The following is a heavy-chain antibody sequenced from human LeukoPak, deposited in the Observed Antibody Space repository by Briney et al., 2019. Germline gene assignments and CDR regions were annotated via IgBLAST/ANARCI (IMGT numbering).Heavy chain of an antibody. CDR3: ARDFPRTGTTGY. CDR1: GFTFSSYW. J-gene: IGHJ4*02. V-gene: IGHV3-74*01. CDR2: INTDGSTT. Sequence: GGSLRLSCAASGFTFSSYWMHWVRQAPGKGLVWVSRINTDGSTTTYADSVKGRFTISRDNAKNTLYLQMNSLRAEDTAVYYCARDFPRTGTTGYWGQGTLVTVSS. D-gene: IGHD1-7*01.